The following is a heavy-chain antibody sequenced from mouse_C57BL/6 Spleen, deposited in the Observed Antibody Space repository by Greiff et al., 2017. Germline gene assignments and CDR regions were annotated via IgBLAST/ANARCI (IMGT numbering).Heavy chain of an antibody. D-gene: IGHD2-1*01. CDR1: GFTFSDYY. CDR2: INYDGSST. J-gene: IGHJ4*01. CDR3: AREEGGNYYAMDY. V-gene: IGHV5-16*01. Sequence: EVKLVESEGGLVQPGSSMKLSCTASGFTFSDYYMAWVRQVPEKGLEWVANINYDGSSTYYLDSLKSRFIISRDNAKNILYLQMSSLKSEDTATYYCAREEGGNYYAMDYWGQGTSVTVSS.